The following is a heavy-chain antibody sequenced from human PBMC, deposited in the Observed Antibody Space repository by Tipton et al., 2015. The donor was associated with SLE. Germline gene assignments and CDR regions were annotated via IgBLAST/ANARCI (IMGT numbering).Heavy chain of an antibody. CDR1: GFTFSTYG. V-gene: IGHV3-23*01. Sequence: SLRLSCAASGFTFSTYGMRWVRQSPGKGLAWVSSISGTDGSTYYADSVKGRFTISRENSKNTLYLQMNSLRVEDTAIYYCARRNSESGAFDIWGQGTLVTVSS. CDR3: ARRNSESGAFDI. J-gene: IGHJ3*02. CDR2: ISGTDGST. D-gene: IGHD3-10*01.